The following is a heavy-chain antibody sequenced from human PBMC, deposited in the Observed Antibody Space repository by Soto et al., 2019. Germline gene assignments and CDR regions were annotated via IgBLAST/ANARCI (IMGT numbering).Heavy chain of an antibody. J-gene: IGHJ5*02. Sequence: QVQLVQSWAEVKKPGSSVKVSCRGSGGFNSYSISWVRQAPGQGLEWMGGIIPIFATPTYAQKFQGRVTITADKSTYTSYMELSRLTSEDTAVYYCARGGPVIIPAATNWFDPWGQGTLVSVSS. CDR2: IIPIFATP. CDR1: GGFNSYS. D-gene: IGHD2-2*01. V-gene: IGHV1-69*06. CDR3: ARGGPVIIPAATNWFDP.